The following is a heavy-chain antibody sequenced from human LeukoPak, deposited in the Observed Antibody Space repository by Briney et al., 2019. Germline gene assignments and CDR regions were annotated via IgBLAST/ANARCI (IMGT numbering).Heavy chain of an antibody. Sequence: PGGSLRLPCAASGFTFEAPAMSWVRQAPGKGLVWVADIAGCGENTYYAESVKGRCSISRDNSKKTLFLQVNSLRAENTAVYFCAKNLGVQHLCGFNFWGQGIVVTVS. CDR2: IAGCGENT. J-gene: IGHJ4*02. V-gene: IGHV3-23*01. CDR1: GFTFEAPA. CDR3: AKNLGVQHLCGFNF. D-gene: IGHD6-13*01.